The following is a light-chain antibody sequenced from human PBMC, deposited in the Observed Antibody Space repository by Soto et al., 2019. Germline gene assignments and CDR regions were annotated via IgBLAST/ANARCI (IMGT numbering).Light chain of an antibody. CDR2: EVS. CDR3: SSYAGSNNV. V-gene: IGLV2-8*01. Sequence: QSALTQPPSASGSPGQSVTLSCTGNNSDVGGYNYVSWYQQHPGKAPKLMIYEVSKRPSGVPDRFSGSKSGNTASLTVSGLQAEDEADYYCSSYAGSNNVFGTGTKVTVL. CDR1: NSDVGGYNY. J-gene: IGLJ1*01.